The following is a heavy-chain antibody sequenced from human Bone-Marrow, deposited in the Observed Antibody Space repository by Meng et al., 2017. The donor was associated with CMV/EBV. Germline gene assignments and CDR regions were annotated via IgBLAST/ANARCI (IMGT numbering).Heavy chain of an antibody. Sequence: GESLKISCAASGFTFSSYAMSWVRQAPGKGLEWVSAISGSGGSTYYADSVKGRFTISRDNSKNTLYLQMNSLRAEDTAVYYCAKDRPSRYCSGGSCYSIYGWGQGTLVTV. CDR3: AKDRPSRYCSGGSCYSIYG. CDR1: GFTFSSYA. CDR2: ISGSGGST. V-gene: IGHV3-23*01. J-gene: IGHJ4*02. D-gene: IGHD2-15*01.